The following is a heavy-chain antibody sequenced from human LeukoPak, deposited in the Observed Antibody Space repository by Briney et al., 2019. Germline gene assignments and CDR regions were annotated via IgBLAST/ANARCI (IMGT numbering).Heavy chain of an antibody. V-gene: IGHV4-34*01. Sequence: SETLSLTCAVYGGSFSGYYWSWVRQPPGKGLEWIGEINHSGSTNYNPSLKSRVTISVDTSKNQFSLKLSSVTAADTAVYYCARGYDYVWGSYRLTPDPLYYFDYWGQGTLVTVSS. D-gene: IGHD3-16*02. CDR3: ARGYDYVWGSYRLTPDPLYYFDY. CDR2: INHSGST. J-gene: IGHJ4*02. CDR1: GGSFSGYY.